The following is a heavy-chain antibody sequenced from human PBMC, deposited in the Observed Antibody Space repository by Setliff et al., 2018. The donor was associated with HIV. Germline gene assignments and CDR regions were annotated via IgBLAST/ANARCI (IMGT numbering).Heavy chain of an antibody. CDR2: TRQEGNSYST. J-gene: IGHJ4*02. D-gene: IGHD3-10*01. CDR1: GFTFSSYA. CDR3: AHTYGSRSRYIDY. Sequence: PGESLKISCAASGFTFSSYAMTWVRQAPGKGLEWVAHTRQEGNSYSTLYAASVKGRFTISRDDSEKSTHLQMNSLKTEDTATYYCAHTYGSRSRYIDYWGQGTLVTVSS. V-gene: IGHV3-72*01.